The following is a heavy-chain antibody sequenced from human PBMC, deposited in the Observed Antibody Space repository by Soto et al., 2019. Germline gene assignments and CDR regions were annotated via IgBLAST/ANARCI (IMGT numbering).Heavy chain of an antibody. J-gene: IGHJ6*02. D-gene: IGHD5-12*01. CDR2: TNPSGGST. CDR1: PYTFSNYY. V-gene: IGHV1-46*01. CDR3: ARERLDYYSGMDV. Sequence: QVQLVQSGAEGKKPGASVKVSCMASPYTFSNYYMHWVRQAPGQGLKWLGVTNPSGGSTTYAQKFQGRVTMTTDTSTSTVYVELSSLRSDDTAVYYCARERLDYYSGMDVWGQGTTVTVSS.